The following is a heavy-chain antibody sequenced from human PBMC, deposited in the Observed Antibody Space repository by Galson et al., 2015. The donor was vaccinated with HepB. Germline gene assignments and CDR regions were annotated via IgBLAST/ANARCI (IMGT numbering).Heavy chain of an antibody. Sequence: SVKVSCKASGYTFISYGISWVRQAPGQGPEWMGMINPSGGSTSYARNFQGRVTVTSDTSTNTVYMELNSLTSEDTAVYYCARNRGSGFDYWGQGTLVTASS. CDR2: INPSGGST. V-gene: IGHV1-46*01. CDR1: GYTFISYG. D-gene: IGHD3-10*01. J-gene: IGHJ4*02. CDR3: ARNRGSGFDY.